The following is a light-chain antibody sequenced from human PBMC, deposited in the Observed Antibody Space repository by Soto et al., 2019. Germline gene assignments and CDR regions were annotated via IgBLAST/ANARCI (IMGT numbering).Light chain of an antibody. Sequence: EIVMTQSPATLSVSPGERATLSCRASQSVSSNLAWYQQKPGQAPRLLIYGASTRATGIPARFSGSGSGPDFTLTISSLQSEDFAVYYCQQDNNWPPSTYGHGTKVEVK. CDR3: QQDNNWPPST. CDR2: GAS. CDR1: QSVSSN. V-gene: IGKV3-15*01. J-gene: IGKJ1*01.